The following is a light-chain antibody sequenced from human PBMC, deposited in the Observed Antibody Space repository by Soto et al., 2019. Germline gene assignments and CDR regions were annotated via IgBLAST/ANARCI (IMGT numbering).Light chain of an antibody. CDR3: QQYSNWPLT. V-gene: IGKV3-15*01. J-gene: IGKJ4*01. CDR2: CAS. CDR1: QTVNNN. Sequence: EIVMTQSPATLSVSPGERATLSCRASQTVNNNLAWYQQKPGQAPRLLIYCASARATGIPARFSGSGSGTEFTLTISSLQSEDFAVYYCQQYSNWPLTFGGGTKVEIK.